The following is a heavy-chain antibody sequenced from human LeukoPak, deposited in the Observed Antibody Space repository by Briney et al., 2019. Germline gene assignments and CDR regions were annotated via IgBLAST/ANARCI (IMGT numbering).Heavy chain of an antibody. CDR2: ISAYNGNT. Sequence: ASVKVSCKASGYTFTSYGISWVRQAPGQGLEWMGWISAYNGNTNYAQKLQGRVTMTTDTSTSTAYMELRSLRSDDTAVYYCARDGGYYYDSSGYYSYWYFDLWGRGTLVTVSS. D-gene: IGHD3-22*01. J-gene: IGHJ2*01. V-gene: IGHV1-18*01. CDR3: ARDGGYYYDSSGYYSYWYFDL. CDR1: GYTFTSYG.